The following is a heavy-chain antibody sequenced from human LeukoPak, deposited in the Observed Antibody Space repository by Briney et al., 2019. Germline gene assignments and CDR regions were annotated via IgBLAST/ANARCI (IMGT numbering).Heavy chain of an antibody. CDR2: IYHSEST. J-gene: IGHJ3*02. Sequence: PSQTLSLTCTVSGGSISSGGYYWSWIRQPPGKGLEWIGYIYHSESTYYNPSLKSRVTISVDRSKNQFSLKLSSVTAADTAVYYCASAPIAVAPGGDAFDIWGQGTMVTVSS. CDR1: GGSISSGGYY. V-gene: IGHV4-30-2*01. D-gene: IGHD6-19*01. CDR3: ASAPIAVAPGGDAFDI.